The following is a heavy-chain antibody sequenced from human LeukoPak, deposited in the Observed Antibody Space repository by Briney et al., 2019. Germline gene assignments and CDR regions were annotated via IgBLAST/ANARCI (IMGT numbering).Heavy chain of an antibody. V-gene: IGHV4-59*01. CDR2: IYYSGHT. CDR1: GGSISSYY. D-gene: IGHD4-17*01. J-gene: IGHJ4*02. Sequence: SETLSLTCTVSGGSISSYYWSWIRQPPGKGLEWIGYIYYSGHTNYNPSLKSRVTMSVDTSKNQSSLKLSSVTAADTAVYYCARADYGDPPFDYWGQGTLVTVSS. CDR3: ARADYGDPPFDY.